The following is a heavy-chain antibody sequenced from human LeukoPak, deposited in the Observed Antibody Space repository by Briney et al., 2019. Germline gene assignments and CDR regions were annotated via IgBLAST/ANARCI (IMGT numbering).Heavy chain of an antibody. CDR1: GYTFTGYY. Sequence: ASVKVSCKASGYTFTGYYMHWVRQAPGPGLEWMGRINPNSGGTNYAQKFQGRVTMARDTSISTAYMELSRLRSDDTAVYYCARWRLGAYNWFDPWGQGTLVTVSS. V-gene: IGHV1-2*06. CDR2: INPNSGGT. CDR3: ARWRLGAYNWFDP. J-gene: IGHJ5*02. D-gene: IGHD3-3*01.